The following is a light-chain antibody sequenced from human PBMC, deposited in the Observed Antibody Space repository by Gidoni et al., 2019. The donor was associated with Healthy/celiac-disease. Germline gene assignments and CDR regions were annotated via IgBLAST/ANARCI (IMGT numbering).Light chain of an antibody. CDR1: QSISSY. Sequence: DIQMIQSPSSLSASVGDRVTITCRASQSISSYLNWYQQKPGKAPKLLIYAASSLQSGVPSRFSGSGSGTDFTLTISSLQPEDVATYYCQQSYSTPRSFGQGTKLEIK. V-gene: IGKV1-39*01. CDR2: AAS. J-gene: IGKJ2*03. CDR3: QQSYSTPRS.